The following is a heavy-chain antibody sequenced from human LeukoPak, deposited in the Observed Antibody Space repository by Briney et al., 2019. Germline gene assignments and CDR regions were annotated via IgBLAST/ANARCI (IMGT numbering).Heavy chain of an antibody. CDR2: ISWDGGST. J-gene: IGHJ4*02. CDR3: AKDLRGYSYGHIDY. V-gene: IGHV3-43D*03. D-gene: IGHD5-18*01. CDR1: GFTFDDYA. Sequence: GRSLRLSCAASGFTFDDYAMHWVRQAPGKGLEWVSLISWDGGSTYYADSVKGRFTISRDNSKNSLYLQMNSLRAEDTALYYCAKDLRGYSYGHIDYWGQGTLVTVSS.